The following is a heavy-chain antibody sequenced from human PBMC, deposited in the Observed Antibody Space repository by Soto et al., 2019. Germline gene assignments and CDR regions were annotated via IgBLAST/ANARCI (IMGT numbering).Heavy chain of an antibody. V-gene: IGHV4-34*01. CDR3: ARAKPLLIVVVPAAMGQYFDY. CDR1: GGSFSGYY. Sequence: SETLSLTCAVYGGSFSGYYWSWIRQPPGKGLEWIGEINHSGSTNYNPSLKSRVTISVDTSKNQFSLKLSSVTAADTAVYYCARAKPLLIVVVPAAMGQYFDYWGQGTLVTVSS. D-gene: IGHD2-2*01. CDR2: INHSGST. J-gene: IGHJ4*02.